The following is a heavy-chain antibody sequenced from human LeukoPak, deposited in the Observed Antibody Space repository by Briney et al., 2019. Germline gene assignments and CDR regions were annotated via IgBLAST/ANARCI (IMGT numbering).Heavy chain of an antibody. V-gene: IGHV1-69*13. CDR3: ARDTGDIVVVPAAIDYYYYYMDV. J-gene: IGHJ6*03. D-gene: IGHD2-2*01. Sequence: SVKVSCKASGYTFTSYGISWVRQAPGQGLEWMGGIIPIFGTANYAQKFQGRVTITADESTSTAYMELSSLRSEDTAVYYCARDTGDIVVVPAAIDYYYYYMDVWGKGTTVTVSS. CDR2: IIPIFGTA. CDR1: GYTFTSYG.